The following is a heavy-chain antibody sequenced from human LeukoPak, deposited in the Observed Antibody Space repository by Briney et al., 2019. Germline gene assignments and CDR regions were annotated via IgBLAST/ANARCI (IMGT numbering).Heavy chain of an antibody. CDR1: GFTFSSYG. J-gene: IGHJ4*02. V-gene: IGHV3-30*02. CDR2: IRYDGSNK. Sequence: GGSLRLSCAASGFTFSSYGMHWVRQAPGKGLEWVAFIRYDGSNKHYADYLKGRFTISRDNSKNTLSLQMNSLRAEDTAVYYCAKGGKYDILTGFPRSRLLGDYWGQGTLVTVSS. CDR3: AKGGKYDILTGFPRSRLLGDY. D-gene: IGHD3-9*01.